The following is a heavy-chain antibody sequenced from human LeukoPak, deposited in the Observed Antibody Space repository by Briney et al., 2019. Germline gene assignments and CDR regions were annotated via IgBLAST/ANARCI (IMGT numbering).Heavy chain of an antibody. Sequence: ASVKVSCKASGYTFTSYDINWVRQATGQGLEWMGWMNPNSGNTGYAQKFQGRVTITADESTSTAYMELSSLRSEDTAMYYCASRGSSSWGAFDPWGQGTLVTVSS. V-gene: IGHV1-8*01. CDR3: ASRGSSSWGAFDP. D-gene: IGHD6-13*01. J-gene: IGHJ5*02. CDR2: MNPNSGNT. CDR1: GYTFTSYD.